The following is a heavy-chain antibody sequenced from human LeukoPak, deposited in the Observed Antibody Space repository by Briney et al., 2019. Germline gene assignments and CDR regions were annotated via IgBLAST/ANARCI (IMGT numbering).Heavy chain of an antibody. CDR3: ARLLVGATGIDY. V-gene: IGHV4-59*01. Sequence: SETLSLTCTVSGGSISSYYWSWIRQPPGKGLEWIGYIYYSGSTNYNPSLKSRVTISVDTSKNQFSLKLSSVTAADTAVYYRARLLVGATGIDYWGQGTLVTVSS. CDR1: GGSISSYY. J-gene: IGHJ4*02. D-gene: IGHD1-26*01. CDR2: IYYSGST.